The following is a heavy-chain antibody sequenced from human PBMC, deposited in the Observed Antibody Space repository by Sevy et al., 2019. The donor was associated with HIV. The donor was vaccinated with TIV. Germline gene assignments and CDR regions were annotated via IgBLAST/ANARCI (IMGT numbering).Heavy chain of an antibody. J-gene: IGHJ6*02. CDR1: GFTFSSYG. CDR3: AKVYGDYLRSFLSDYYYYGMDV. Sequence: GGSLRLSCAASGFTFSSYGMNWVRQAPGKGLEWVSYISSSSSTIYYADSVKGRFTISRDNAKNSLYLQMNSLRDEDTAVYYCAKVYGDYLRSFLSDYYYYGMDVWGQGTTVTVSS. CDR2: ISSSSSTI. D-gene: IGHD4-17*01. V-gene: IGHV3-48*02.